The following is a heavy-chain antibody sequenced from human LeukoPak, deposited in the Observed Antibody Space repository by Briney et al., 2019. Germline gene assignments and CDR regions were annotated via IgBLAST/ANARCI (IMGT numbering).Heavy chain of an antibody. CDR2: IYHSGST. Sequence: PSETLSLTCAVSGGSISSSNWWSWVRQPPGKGLEWIGEIYHSGSTNYNPSLKSRVTISVDKSKNQFSLKLSSVTAADTAVYYCARVHDSSGYTDYYYYMDVWGKGTTVTISS. CDR1: GGSISSSNW. D-gene: IGHD3-22*01. J-gene: IGHJ6*03. V-gene: IGHV4-4*02. CDR3: ARVHDSSGYTDYYYYMDV.